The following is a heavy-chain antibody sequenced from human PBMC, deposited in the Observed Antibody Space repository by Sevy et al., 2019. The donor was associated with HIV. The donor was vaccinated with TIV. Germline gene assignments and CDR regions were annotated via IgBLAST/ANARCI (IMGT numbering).Heavy chain of an antibody. J-gene: IGHJ4*02. Sequence: GGCLRLSCAASGFTFSNYAMGWVRQAPGKGPEWVSTISTSASSTYYADSVKGRFTISRDNSKNTLSLQMNSLRADDTAVYHCATDRDNVNCYDCSGSLFDNWGQGTLVTVSS. CDR2: ISTSASST. CDR1: GFTFSNYA. V-gene: IGHV3-23*01. CDR3: ATDRDNVNCYDCSGSLFDN. D-gene: IGHD3-22*01.